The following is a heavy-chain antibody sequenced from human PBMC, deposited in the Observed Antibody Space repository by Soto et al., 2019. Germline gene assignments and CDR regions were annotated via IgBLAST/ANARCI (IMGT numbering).Heavy chain of an antibody. D-gene: IGHD6-13*01. CDR1: GYTFTGYY. CDR3: ARWQQLAMRSYYYGMDV. J-gene: IGHJ6*02. CDR2: INPNSGGT. Sequence: ASVKVSCKASGYTFTGYYMHWVRQAPGQGLEWMGWINPNSGGTNYAQKFQGRVTMTRDTSISTAYMELSRLRSDDTAVYYCARWQQLAMRSYYYGMDVWGQGTTVTVSS. V-gene: IGHV1-2*02.